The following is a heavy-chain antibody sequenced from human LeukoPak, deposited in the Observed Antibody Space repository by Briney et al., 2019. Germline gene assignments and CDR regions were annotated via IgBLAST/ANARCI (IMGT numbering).Heavy chain of an antibody. Sequence: PGGSLRLSCTASRFTFSTYAMSWVRQAPGKGLEWVSTISGSGDSTYYADSMKGRFTISRDNSKNTLYLQVNSLRAEDTAVYYCAKSLYYYDSTFDYWGQGTLVTVSS. CDR3: AKSLYYYDSTFDY. CDR2: ISGSGDST. CDR1: RFTFSTYA. J-gene: IGHJ4*02. D-gene: IGHD3-22*01. V-gene: IGHV3-23*01.